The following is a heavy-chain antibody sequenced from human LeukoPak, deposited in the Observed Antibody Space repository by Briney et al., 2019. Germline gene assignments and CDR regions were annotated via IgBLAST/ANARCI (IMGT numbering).Heavy chain of an antibody. D-gene: IGHD3-16*01. CDR1: GFTFSSYA. V-gene: IGHV3-74*01. CDR2: INTDGSST. J-gene: IGHJ4*02. CDR3: ARDSRASSRPFDY. Sequence: PGGSLRLSCAASGFTFSSYAMSWVRQAPGKGLEWVSRINTDGSSTSYADSVKGRFTISRDNAKNSLYLQMNSLRAEDTAVYYCARDSRASSRPFDYWGQGTLVTVSS.